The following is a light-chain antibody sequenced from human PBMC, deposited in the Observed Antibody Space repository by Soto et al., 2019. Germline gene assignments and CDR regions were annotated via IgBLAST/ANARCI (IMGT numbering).Light chain of an antibody. Sequence: EIVLTQSPGTLSLSPGERATLSCRASQSVSSSYLAWYQQKPGQAPRLLIYGASSRATGIPDRFSGSGSGXXXXXXXXXXEPEDFXXYYCQQYGSSPYTFGQGTKLEIK. J-gene: IGKJ2*01. CDR2: GAS. CDR3: QQYGSSPYT. V-gene: IGKV3-20*01. CDR1: QSVSSSY.